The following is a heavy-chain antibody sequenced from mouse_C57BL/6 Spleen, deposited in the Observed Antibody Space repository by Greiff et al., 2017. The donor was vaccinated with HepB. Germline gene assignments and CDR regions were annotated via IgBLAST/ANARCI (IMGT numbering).Heavy chain of an antibody. CDR2: ISSGGDYI. Sequence: EVNVVESGEGLVKPGGSLKLSCAASGFTFSSYAMSWVRQTPEKRLEWVAYISSGGDYIYYADTVKGRFTISRDNARNTLYLQMSSLKSEDTAMYYCTRVGTTVVAYYWGQGTTLTVSS. J-gene: IGHJ2*01. CDR3: TRVGTTVVAYY. D-gene: IGHD1-1*01. V-gene: IGHV5-9-1*02. CDR1: GFTFSSYA.